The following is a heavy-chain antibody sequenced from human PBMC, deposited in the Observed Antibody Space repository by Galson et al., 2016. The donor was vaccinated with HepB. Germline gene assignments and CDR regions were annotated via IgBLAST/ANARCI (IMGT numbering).Heavy chain of an antibody. CDR3: AKDLHYGGGFPTWGFFEN. J-gene: IGHJ4*02. V-gene: IGHV3-23*01. Sequence: SLRLSCAASGFTFPHFAMSWVRQAPGRGLEWVSALSGSSDSTDYAGSVNGRFTISRDNSKSTLHLQMNSLRPEGTAVYFCAKDLHYGGGFPTWGFFENWGRGTLLTVSS. CDR2: LSGSSDST. CDR1: GFTFPHFA. D-gene: IGHD3-3*02.